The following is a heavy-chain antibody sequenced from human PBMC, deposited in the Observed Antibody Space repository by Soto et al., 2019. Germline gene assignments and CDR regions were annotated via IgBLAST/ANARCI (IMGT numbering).Heavy chain of an antibody. Sequence: ASVKVSCKASGYTFTSYYMHWVRQAPGQGLEWMGIINPSGGSTSYAQKFQGRVTITRDTSASTAYMELSSLRSEDTAVYYCARGQVRAAFDIWGQGTMVTVSS. CDR3: ARGQVRAAFDI. V-gene: IGHV1-46*01. CDR2: INPSGGST. D-gene: IGHD3-22*01. J-gene: IGHJ3*02. CDR1: GYTFTSYY.